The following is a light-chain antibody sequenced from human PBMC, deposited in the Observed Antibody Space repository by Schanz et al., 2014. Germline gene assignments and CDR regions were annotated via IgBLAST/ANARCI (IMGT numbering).Light chain of an antibody. CDR1: QSIGTW. Sequence: DIQMTQSPSTLSASLGDRVTITCRASQSIGTWLAWYQQKPGKAPKLLIYDASSLDRGVPSRFSGSGSGTEFTLTISSLQPDDSATYYCQHYDRYSGTFGQGTKVEI. CDR3: QHYDRYSGT. CDR2: DAS. J-gene: IGKJ1*01. V-gene: IGKV1-5*01.